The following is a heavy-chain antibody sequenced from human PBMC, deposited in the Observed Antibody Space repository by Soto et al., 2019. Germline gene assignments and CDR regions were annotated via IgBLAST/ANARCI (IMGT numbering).Heavy chain of an antibody. D-gene: IGHD3-16*01. CDR2: MNPGRGDT. V-gene: IGHV1-8*01. CDR3: ARMETFGSLNWFDP. J-gene: IGHJ5*02. Sequence: ASVKVSCQASGYTFTNNDVSWVRQAPGQGLEWMGWMNPGRGDTGYAQKFQGRVTMTRDISIATAYMELSSLRSDDTAIYYCARMETFGSLNWFDPWGQGTLVTVSS. CDR1: GYTFTNND.